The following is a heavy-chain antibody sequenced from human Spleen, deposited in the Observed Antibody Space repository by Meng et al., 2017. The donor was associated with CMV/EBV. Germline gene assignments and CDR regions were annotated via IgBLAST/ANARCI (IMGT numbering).Heavy chain of an antibody. CDR2: IIPIFGTA. V-gene: IGHV1-69*12. D-gene: IGHD3-3*01. Sequence: VQLVQCRGGVKKPGSSVKGSCKAFGSTFSSYAISWVRQAPGQGLEWMGGIIPIFGTANYAQKFQGRVTITADESTSTAYMELSSLRSEDTAVYYCARALLSFGVVIGFDPWGQGTLVTVSS. CDR1: GSTFSSYA. J-gene: IGHJ5*02. CDR3: ARALLSFGVVIGFDP.